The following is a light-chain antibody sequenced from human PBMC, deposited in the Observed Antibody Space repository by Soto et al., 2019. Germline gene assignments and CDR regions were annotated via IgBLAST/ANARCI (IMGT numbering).Light chain of an antibody. CDR3: SSYRSSSTWV. CDR1: SSDVGGYNY. J-gene: IGLJ3*02. Sequence: QSVLTQPASVSGSPGQSITISCTGTSSDVGGYNYVSWYQQHPGKAPKPMIYEVSNRPSGVSNRFSGSKSGNTASLTISGLQAEDEADYFCSSYRSSSTWVFGGGTKLTV. V-gene: IGLV2-14*01. CDR2: EVS.